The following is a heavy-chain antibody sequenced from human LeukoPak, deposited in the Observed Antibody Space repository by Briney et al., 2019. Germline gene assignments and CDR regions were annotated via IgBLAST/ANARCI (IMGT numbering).Heavy chain of an antibody. D-gene: IGHD5-18*01. J-gene: IGHJ4*02. CDR2: INPSGGST. V-gene: IGHV1-46*01. Sequence: ASVKVSCKASGYTFTSYYMHWVRQAPGQGLEWMGIINPSGGSTSCAQKFQGRATMTRDTSTSTVYMELSSLRSEDTAVYYCASSRAMVRSNFDYWGQGTLVTVSS. CDR1: GYTFTSYY. CDR3: ASSRAMVRSNFDY.